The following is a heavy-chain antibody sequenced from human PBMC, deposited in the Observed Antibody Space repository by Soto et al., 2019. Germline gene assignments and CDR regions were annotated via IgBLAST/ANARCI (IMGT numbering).Heavy chain of an antibody. D-gene: IGHD1-7*01. CDR2: INWDDDK. CDR1: GFSLSTSGVN. Sequence: QITLKESGPTLVKPTQTLTLTCTFSGFSLSTSGVNVGWFRQPPGKALEWLALINWDDDKRYSPSLKNRLTVTKDTPKNQVVLTMTNMDPVDTGTYYCAHRPDNWNYAGFDYWGQGTLVTVSS. CDR3: AHRPDNWNYAGFDY. V-gene: IGHV2-5*02. J-gene: IGHJ4*02.